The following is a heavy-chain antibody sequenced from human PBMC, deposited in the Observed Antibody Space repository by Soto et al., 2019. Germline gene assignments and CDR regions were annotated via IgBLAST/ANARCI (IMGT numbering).Heavy chain of an antibody. Sequence: GSLRLSCAASGFTFSTYAMSWVRQAPGKGLEWVSAISGSGGSTYYADSVKGRFTISRDNSKNTLYLQMNSLRAEDTAVYYCARESQLWFGDLHWGQGTLVTVSS. V-gene: IGHV3-23*01. CDR1: GFTFSTYA. CDR3: ARESQLWFGDLH. CDR2: ISGSGGST. D-gene: IGHD3-10*01. J-gene: IGHJ4*02.